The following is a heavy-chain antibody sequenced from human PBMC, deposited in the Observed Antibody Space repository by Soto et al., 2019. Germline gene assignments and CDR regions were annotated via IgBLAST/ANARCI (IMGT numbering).Heavy chain of an antibody. D-gene: IGHD2-15*01. J-gene: IGHJ6*03. CDR3: TAICQVVAATRFNYYYMDV. CDR1: GFTFSNAW. V-gene: IGHV3-15*01. CDR2: IKSKTDGGTT. Sequence: GGSLRLSCAASGFTFSNAWMSWVRQAPGKGLEWVGRIKSKTDGGTTDYAAPVKGRFTISRDDSKNTLYLQMNSLKTEDTAVYYCTAICQVVAATRFNYYYMDVWGKGTTVTVSS.